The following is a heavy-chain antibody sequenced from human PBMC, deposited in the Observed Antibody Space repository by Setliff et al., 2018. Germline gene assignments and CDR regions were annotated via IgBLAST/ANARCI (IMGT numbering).Heavy chain of an antibody. Sequence: SETLSLTCAVYGGSFSGYYWSWIRQPPGKGLEWIGEINHSGSTNYNPSLKSRVTISVDTSKNQFSLKLSSVTAADTAVYYCARDLRGILSLHDSDYWGQGTVVTVSS. CDR2: INHSGST. V-gene: IGHV4-34*01. CDR3: ARDLRGILSLHDSDY. CDR1: GGSFSGYY. J-gene: IGHJ4*02. D-gene: IGHD3-16*01.